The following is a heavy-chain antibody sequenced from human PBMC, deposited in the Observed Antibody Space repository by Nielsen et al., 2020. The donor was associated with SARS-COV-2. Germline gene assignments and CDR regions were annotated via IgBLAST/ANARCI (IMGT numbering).Heavy chain of an antibody. CDR1: GYTFTSYY. CDR2: INPSGGST. J-gene: IGHJ4*02. CDR3: ARDPRGGPVDY. Sequence: ALVKVSCKASGYTFTSYYMHWVRQAPGQGLEWMGIINPSGGSTSYAQKFQGRVTMTRDTSTSTVYMELSSLRSEDTAVYYCARDPRGGPVDYWGQGTLVTVSS. V-gene: IGHV1-46*01. D-gene: IGHD3-10*01.